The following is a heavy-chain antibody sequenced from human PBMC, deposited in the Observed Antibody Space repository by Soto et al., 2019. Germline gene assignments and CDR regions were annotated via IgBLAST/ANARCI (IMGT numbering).Heavy chain of an antibody. J-gene: IGHJ6*02. V-gene: IGHV3-30*18. Sequence: GGSLRLSCAASGFTFSSYGMHWVRQAPGKGLEWVAVISYDGSNKYYADSVKGRFTISRDNSKNTLYLQMNSLRAEDTAVYYCAKDQFGNDEDYYYYYGMDVWGQGTTVTVSS. CDR2: ISYDGSNK. CDR1: GFTFSSYG. D-gene: IGHD1-1*01. CDR3: AKDQFGNDEDYYYYYGMDV.